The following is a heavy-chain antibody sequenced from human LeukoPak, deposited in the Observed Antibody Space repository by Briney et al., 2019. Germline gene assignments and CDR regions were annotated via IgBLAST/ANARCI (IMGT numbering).Heavy chain of an antibody. CDR2: INHSGST. Sequence: SETLSLTCAVYGGSFSGYYWSWIREPPGKGLEWIGEINHSGSTNYNPSLKSRVTISVDTAKHQFSLKLSTVTAADTAVYYCARAQLNLLVDFGMDVWGQGTTVTVSS. D-gene: IGHD1-1*01. J-gene: IGHJ6*02. CDR1: GGSFSGYY. CDR3: ARAQLNLLVDFGMDV. V-gene: IGHV4-34*01.